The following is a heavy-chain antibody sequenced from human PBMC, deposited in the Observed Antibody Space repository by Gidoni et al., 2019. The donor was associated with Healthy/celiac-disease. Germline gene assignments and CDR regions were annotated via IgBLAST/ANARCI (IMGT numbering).Heavy chain of an antibody. Sequence: QVQLVQSGDEVKKPGASVKVSGTPSGYTFTGYYMHWVRQAPGQGLEWMGRINPNSGGTNYAQKFQGRVTMTRDTSISTAYMELSRLRSDDTAVYYCARGSQLVRNRYYFDYWGQGTLVTVSS. D-gene: IGHD6-6*01. CDR1: GYTFTGYY. CDR3: ARGSQLVRNRYYFDY. J-gene: IGHJ4*02. V-gene: IGHV1-2*06. CDR2: INPNSGGT.